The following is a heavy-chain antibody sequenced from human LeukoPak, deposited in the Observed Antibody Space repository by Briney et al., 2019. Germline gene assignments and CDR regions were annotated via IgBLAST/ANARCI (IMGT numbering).Heavy chain of an antibody. J-gene: IGHJ4*02. CDR2: INPNSGGT. Sequence: ASVKVSCKASGHTFTGYYMYWVRQAPGQGLEWMGWINPNSGGTNYGQKFQGRVTMTRDTSISTAYMELSRLRSDDTAVYYCARELTGTGGFDYWGQGTLVTVSS. CDR1: GHTFTGYY. D-gene: IGHD1-20*01. V-gene: IGHV1-2*02. CDR3: ARELTGTGGFDY.